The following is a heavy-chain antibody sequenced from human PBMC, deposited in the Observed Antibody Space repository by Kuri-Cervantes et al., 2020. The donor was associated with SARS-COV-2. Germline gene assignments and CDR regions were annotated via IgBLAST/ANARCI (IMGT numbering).Heavy chain of an antibody. CDR1: GGSISSSSYY. D-gene: IGHD4-11*01. CDR2: IYYSGST. CDR3: ARYDYSNYGMDV. V-gene: IGHV4-39*07. Sequence: SETLSLTCTVSGGSISSSSYYWGWIRQPPGKGLEWIGSIYYSGSTNYNPSLKTRVTISVDTSKNQFSLKLSSVTAADTAVYYCARYDYSNYGMDVWGQGTTVTVSS. J-gene: IGHJ6*02.